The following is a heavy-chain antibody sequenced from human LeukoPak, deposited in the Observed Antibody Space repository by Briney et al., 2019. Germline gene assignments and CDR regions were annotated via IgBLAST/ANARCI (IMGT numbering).Heavy chain of an antibody. CDR1: GGSFSSYY. CDR2: IYYSGTT. D-gene: IGHD3-10*01. J-gene: IGHJ5*01. V-gene: IGHV4-59*01. CDR3: AKGRRLFGKAAFES. Sequence: SETLSLTCTISGGSFSSYYWNWIRQSSEKGLEWIGYIYYSGTTNYNPSLQSRVTISVDTSNKQFSLRLRSVTAADTAVYYCAKGRRLFGKAAFESWGQGTLVTVSS.